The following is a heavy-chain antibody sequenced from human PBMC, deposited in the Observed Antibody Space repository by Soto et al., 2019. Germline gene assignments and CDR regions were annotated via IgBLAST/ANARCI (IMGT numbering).Heavy chain of an antibody. J-gene: IGHJ5*01. CDR2: IFYSGST. CDR3: ARMIGVPVLSFES. V-gene: IGHV4-59*01. Sequence: QVQLQESGPGLVPPAETLSLTCNVSGGSISSYYWSWIRQPPGKGLEWIGFIFYSGSTSYNASLKSRVIIAIDTGEYQFSLKLISVTAADSAVYYCARMIGVPVLSFESWGQGALVAVSS. CDR1: GGSISSYY. D-gene: IGHD3-10*02.